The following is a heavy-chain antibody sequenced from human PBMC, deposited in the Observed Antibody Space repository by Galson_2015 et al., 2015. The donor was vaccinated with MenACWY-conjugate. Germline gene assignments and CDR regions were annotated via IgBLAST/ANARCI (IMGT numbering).Heavy chain of an antibody. CDR3: ARRATTGWFDP. Sequence: ETLSLTCTVSGASMSNYSWTWVRQSPEEGLEWIGHIYHSGATNYNPSLQSRVIISSDASKGQISLNLASVSAADTAVYYCARRATTGWFDPWGQGTQVTVSS. CDR1: GASMSNYS. J-gene: IGHJ5*02. V-gene: IGHV4-59*13. D-gene: IGHD4-17*01. CDR2: IYHSGAT.